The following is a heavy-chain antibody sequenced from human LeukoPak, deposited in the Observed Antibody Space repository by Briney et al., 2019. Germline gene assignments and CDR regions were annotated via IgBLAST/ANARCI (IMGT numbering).Heavy chain of an antibody. CDR2: ISYDGSNK. J-gene: IGHJ4*02. D-gene: IGHD4-23*01. Sequence: GGSLRLSCAASGFTFSSYAMHWIRQAPGQGLGWVAVISYDGSNKYYADSVKGRFTISRDNSKNTLYLQMSSLRAEDTAVYYCARDPLQWYYFTTGAREPCSPSPQ. V-gene: IGHV3-30-3*01. CDR3: ARDPLQWYYFTT. CDR1: GFTFSSYA.